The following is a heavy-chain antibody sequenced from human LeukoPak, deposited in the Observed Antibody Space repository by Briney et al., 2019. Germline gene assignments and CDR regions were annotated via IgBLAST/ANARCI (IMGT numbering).Heavy chain of an antibody. Sequence: PGGSLRLSCAASGFTFSSYAMSWVRQAPGKGLEWVSTITGNGVTTYYADSVRGRFTISRDNAKNSLYLQMNSLRAEDTAVYYCASEDYYDSSAYYYRNFQHWGQGTPVTVSS. CDR3: ASEDYYDSSAYYYRNFQH. CDR1: GFTFSSYA. J-gene: IGHJ1*01. CDR2: ITGNGVTT. D-gene: IGHD3-22*01. V-gene: IGHV3-23*01.